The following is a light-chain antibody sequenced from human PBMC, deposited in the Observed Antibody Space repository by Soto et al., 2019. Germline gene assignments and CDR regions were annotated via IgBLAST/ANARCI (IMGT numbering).Light chain of an antibody. CDR3: SSYTTSNTWV. CDR2: DVS. J-gene: IGLJ3*02. CDR1: SRDIGVYTF. Sequence: QSVLTQPASVSGSPGQSITNSCAGTSRDIGVYTFVFWYQQHPGKAPKLVIHDVSNRPSGVSNRFSASKSGNTASLTISGLQAEDEADYYCSSYTTSNTWVFGGGTKLTVL. V-gene: IGLV2-14*01.